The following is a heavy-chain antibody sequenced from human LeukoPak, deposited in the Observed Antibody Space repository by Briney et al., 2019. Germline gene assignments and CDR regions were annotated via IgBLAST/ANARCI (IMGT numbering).Heavy chain of an antibody. J-gene: IGHJ4*02. CDR1: RFTFSSYE. CDR3: ARDYDY. CDR2: ISGSASIL. Sequence: AGGSLRLSCAASRFTFSSYEMNWVRQAPGKGLEWISYISGSASILDYADSVKGRFTISRDNAKNSLYLQMNSLRAEDTAVYYCARDYDYWGQGTLVTVSS. V-gene: IGHV3-48*03.